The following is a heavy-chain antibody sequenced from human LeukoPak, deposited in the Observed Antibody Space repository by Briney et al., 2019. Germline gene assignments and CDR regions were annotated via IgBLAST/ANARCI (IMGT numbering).Heavy chain of an antibody. CDR1: GFTFSSYA. Sequence: GVSLRLSCADSGFTFSSYAMSWVRQAPGKGLEWVSLFSTSGRTHYADSVQGRFTISRDNSKNTLSLHMNSLRAEDTAVYYCARGLDSSGYYHVVDSWGQGALVTV. D-gene: IGHD3-22*01. V-gene: IGHV3-23*01. CDR3: ARGLDSSGYYHVVDS. J-gene: IGHJ4*02. CDR2: FSTSGRT.